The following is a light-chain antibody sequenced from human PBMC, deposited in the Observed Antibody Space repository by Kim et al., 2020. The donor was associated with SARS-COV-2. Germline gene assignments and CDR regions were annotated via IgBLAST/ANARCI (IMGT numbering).Light chain of an antibody. CDR1: KLGDKY. CDR2: QDS. V-gene: IGLV3-1*01. Sequence: SYELTQPPSVSVSPGQTASITCSGDKLGDKYARWYQQKPGQSPVLVIYQDSKRPSGIPERFSGSNSGNTATLTISGTQAMDEADYYCQAWDSSTEVFGGG. J-gene: IGLJ3*02. CDR3: QAWDSSTEV.